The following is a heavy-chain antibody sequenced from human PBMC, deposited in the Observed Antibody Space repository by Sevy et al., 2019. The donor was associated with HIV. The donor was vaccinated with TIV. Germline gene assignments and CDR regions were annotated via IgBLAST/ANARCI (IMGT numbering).Heavy chain of an antibody. J-gene: IGHJ1*01. Sequence: GGSLRLSCAASGVSLNTYSMNWVRQAPGKGLEWVSSISDTSGYIFYADSVKGRFTISRDNARNSLYLQMNSLRGEDKAVYYGARYAGSGWQKYFQQWGQGTLVTVSS. CDR2: ISDTSGYI. D-gene: IGHD6-19*01. CDR1: GVSLNTYS. V-gene: IGHV3-21*06. CDR3: ARYAGSGWQKYFQQ.